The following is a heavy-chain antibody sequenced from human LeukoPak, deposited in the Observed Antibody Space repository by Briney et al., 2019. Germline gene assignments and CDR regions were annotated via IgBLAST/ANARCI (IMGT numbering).Heavy chain of an antibody. CDR1: GGSISSGSYY. CDR2: IYTSGST. Sequence: SETLSLTCTVSGGSISSGSYYCSWIRQPAGKGREWIVRIYTSGSTNYNPSLKSGFIISVDTSNTKFSLELSSVTAADTDVYYCAREDRYCSGGSCYSWGQGTLVTVSS. CDR3: AREDRYCSGGSCYS. D-gene: IGHD2-15*01. J-gene: IGHJ4*02. V-gene: IGHV4-61*02.